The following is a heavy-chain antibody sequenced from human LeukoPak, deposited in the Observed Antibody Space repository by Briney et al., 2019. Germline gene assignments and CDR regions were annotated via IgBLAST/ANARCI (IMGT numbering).Heavy chain of an antibody. CDR1: GYSFTSYW. D-gene: IGHD3-22*01. CDR2: IYPGDSDT. CDR3: AKHPNQYYYDSSGYWIFDY. J-gene: IGHJ4*02. Sequence: GESLKTSCKGSGYSFTSYWIGWVRQMPGKGLEWMGIIYPGDSDTRYSPSFQGQVTISADKSISTAYLQWSSLKASDTAMYYCAKHPNQYYYDSSGYWIFDYWGQGTLVTVSS. V-gene: IGHV5-51*01.